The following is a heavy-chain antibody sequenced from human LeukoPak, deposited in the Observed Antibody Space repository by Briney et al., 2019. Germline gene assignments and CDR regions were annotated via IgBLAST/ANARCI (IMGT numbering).Heavy chain of an antibody. Sequence: GGSLRLSCAASGFTFSSNYMSWVRQAPGKGLEWVSVIYSGGSTYYAASAKGRFTISRDNSKNTLYLQMNSLRAEDTAVYYCASRSTSCYYYYYGMDVWGQGTTVTVSS. CDR2: IYSGGST. CDR1: GFTFSSNY. D-gene: IGHD2-2*01. J-gene: IGHJ6*02. V-gene: IGHV3-66*02. CDR3: ASRSTSCYYYYYGMDV.